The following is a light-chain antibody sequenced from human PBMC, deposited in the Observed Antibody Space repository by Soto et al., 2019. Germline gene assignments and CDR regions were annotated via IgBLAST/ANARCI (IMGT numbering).Light chain of an antibody. V-gene: IGKV4-1*01. CDR2: GAS. CDR3: QQHYSTPLT. Sequence: DIVFTQSADSLCISLLGQGTSNCKHNQSVLYSSNNKNYFVWYQQKPGQPPKLLISGASTRESGVPDRFSGSGSGTDFTLTISSLQAEDVAVYYCQQHYSTPLTFGQGTRLETK. CDR1: QSVLYSSNNKNY. J-gene: IGKJ5*01.